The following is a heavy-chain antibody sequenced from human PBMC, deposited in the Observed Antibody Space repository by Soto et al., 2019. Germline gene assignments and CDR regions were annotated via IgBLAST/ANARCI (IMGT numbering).Heavy chain of an antibody. Sequence: GGSLRLSCAASGFTFSSYSMNWVRHAPGKGLEWVSSISSSSSYVYYADSVKGRFTISRDNAKNSLYLQMNSLRAEDTALYYCANDWYGNAQDAFDIWGQGTMVTVSS. V-gene: IGHV3-21*04. D-gene: IGHD4-4*01. CDR2: ISSSSSYV. J-gene: IGHJ3*02. CDR1: GFTFSSYS. CDR3: ANDWYGNAQDAFDI.